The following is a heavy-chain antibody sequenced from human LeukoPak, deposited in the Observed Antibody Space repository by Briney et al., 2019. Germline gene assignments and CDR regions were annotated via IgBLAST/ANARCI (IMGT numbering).Heavy chain of an antibody. V-gene: IGHV3-30-3*02. CDR2: ISYDGSNK. D-gene: IGHD6-6*01. J-gene: IGHJ4*02. CDR1: GFTFSSYA. Sequence: PGRSLRLSCAASGFTFSSYAMHWVRQAPGKGLEWVAVISYDGSNKYYADSVKGRFTISRDNSKNTLYLQMNSLRAEDTAVYYCASNIAARRNYWGQGTLVTVSS. CDR3: ASNIAARRNY.